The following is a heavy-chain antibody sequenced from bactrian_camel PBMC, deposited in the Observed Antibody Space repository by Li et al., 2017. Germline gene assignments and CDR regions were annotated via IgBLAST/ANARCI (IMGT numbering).Heavy chain of an antibody. Sequence: VESGGGLVQPGGSLRLSCVASGFTFSTYYMNWVRQAPGKGLQWVSSIYADGRKTFYADSVKGRFTISRDNAKNTLYLQLNSLKTEDSAMYYCASFIGGYWGQGTQVTVS. CDR1: GFTFSTYY. CDR3: ASFIGGY. J-gene: IGHJ4*01. V-gene: IGHV3-2*01. CDR2: IYADGRKT. D-gene: IGHD1*01.